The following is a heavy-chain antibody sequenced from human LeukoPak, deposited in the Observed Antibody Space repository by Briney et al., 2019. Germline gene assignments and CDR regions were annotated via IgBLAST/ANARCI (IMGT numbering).Heavy chain of an antibody. CDR3: AKGSAAVRPYYFGF. CDR1: GFTFNTYT. J-gene: IGHJ4*02. V-gene: IGHV3-23*01. Sequence: GGSLRLSCVASGFTFNTYTMGWVRQAPGKGLDWFSAIGPSGTSTYYADSVKGRFTISRDNSKNILFLQMDSLRADDTAVYFYAKGSAAVRPYYFGFWGQGIQVTVSS. D-gene: IGHD3-10*01. CDR2: IGPSGTST.